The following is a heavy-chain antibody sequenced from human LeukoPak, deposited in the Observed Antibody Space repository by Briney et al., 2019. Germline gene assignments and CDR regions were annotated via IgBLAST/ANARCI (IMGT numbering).Heavy chain of an antibody. CDR2: IYYSGST. D-gene: IGHD3-22*01. Sequence: PLETLSLTCTVSGGSISSYYWSWIRQPPGKGLEWIGYIYYSGSTNYNPSLKSRVTISVDTSKNQFSLKLSSVTAADTAVYYCARVVYYDSSGYYLYDYWGQGTLVTVSS. CDR3: ARVVYYDSSGYYLYDY. V-gene: IGHV4-59*01. J-gene: IGHJ4*02. CDR1: GGSISSYY.